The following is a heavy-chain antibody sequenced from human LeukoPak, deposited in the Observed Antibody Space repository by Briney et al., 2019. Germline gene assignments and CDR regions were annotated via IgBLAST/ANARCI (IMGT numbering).Heavy chain of an antibody. Sequence: PSETLSLTCTVSGGSISSGSYYWSWIRQHPGKGLEWIGYIDYSGSTYYNPSLKSRVTISRDTSKNQFSLKLSSVTAADTAVYYCARPSDFGDDYWGQGSLVTVSS. V-gene: IGHV4-31*03. CDR1: GGSISSGSYY. CDR3: ARPSDFGDDY. CDR2: IDYSGST. D-gene: IGHD4-17*01. J-gene: IGHJ4*02.